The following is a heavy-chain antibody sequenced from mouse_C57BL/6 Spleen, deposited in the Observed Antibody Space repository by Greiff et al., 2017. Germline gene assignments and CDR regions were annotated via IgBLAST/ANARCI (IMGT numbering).Heavy chain of an antibody. V-gene: IGHV1-7*01. J-gene: IGHJ2*01. CDR2: INPSSGYT. Sequence: QVQLQQSGAELAKPGASVKLSCKASGYTFTSYWMHWVKQRPGQGLEWIGYINPSSGYTKYNQKFKDKATLTADTASSTAYMQLSSLTYEDSAVYYCARKTANWDYFDYWGQGTTLTVSS. CDR3: ARKTANWDYFDY. CDR1: GYTFTSYW. D-gene: IGHD4-1*01.